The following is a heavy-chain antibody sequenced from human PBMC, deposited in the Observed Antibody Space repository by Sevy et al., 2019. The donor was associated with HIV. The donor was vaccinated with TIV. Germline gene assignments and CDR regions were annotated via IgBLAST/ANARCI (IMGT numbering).Heavy chain of an antibody. CDR3: ARDMEGWFDP. J-gene: IGHJ5*02. D-gene: IGHD3-10*01. Sequence: SETLSLTCTVSGGSISSYYWSWIRQPPGKGLGWIGCIHYSGSTHYNPSLKSRVTISVDTSKNQFSLKLSSVTAADTAVYYCARDMEGWFDPWGQGTLVTVSS. V-gene: IGHV4-59*01. CDR1: GGSISSYY. CDR2: IHYSGST.